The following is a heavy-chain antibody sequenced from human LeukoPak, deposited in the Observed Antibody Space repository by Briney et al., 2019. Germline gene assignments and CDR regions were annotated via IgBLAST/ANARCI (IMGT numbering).Heavy chain of an antibody. V-gene: IGHV3-23*01. CDR1: GFTFSSSA. Sequence: GGSLRLSCTASGFTFSSSAMSWVRQAPGKGLEWVSGIEGSGGSTYYAESVKGRFTISRDNSKNTLYLQMNSLIAEDTALYYCAKYSNRRLPGILDMWGQGTMVSVSS. J-gene: IGHJ3*02. CDR2: IEGSGGST. CDR3: AKYSNRRLPGILDM. D-gene: IGHD2-21*01.